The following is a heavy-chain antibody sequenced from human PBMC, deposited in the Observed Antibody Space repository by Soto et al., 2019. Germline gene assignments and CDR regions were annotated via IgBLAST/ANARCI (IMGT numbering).Heavy chain of an antibody. CDR1: GFTFSTSA. CDR3: ATVHGTSRSFDS. V-gene: IGHV3-23*01. CDR2: TGLNGRTT. Sequence: EVQLLESGGGLVQPGGSLRLSCAASGFTFSTSAMTWVRQAPGKGLEWVSTTGLNGRTTYYADSVKGRFTVSRDNSKNTLDLQMSSLRDEDTAVYYCATVHGTSRSFDSWGQGTLVTVSS. J-gene: IGHJ4*02.